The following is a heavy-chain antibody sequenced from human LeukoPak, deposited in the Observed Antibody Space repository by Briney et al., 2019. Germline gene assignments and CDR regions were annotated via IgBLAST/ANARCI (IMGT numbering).Heavy chain of an antibody. CDR1: GYTFTGYY. V-gene: IGHV1-2*02. CDR3: ARDQNEGSSSYVDY. Sequence: ASVKVSCKASGYTFTGYYMHWVRQAPRQGLEWMGWINPNSGGTNYAQKFQGRVTMTRDTSISTAYMELSRLRSDDTAVYYCARDQNEGSSSYVDYWGQGTLVTVSS. J-gene: IGHJ4*02. CDR2: INPNSGGT. D-gene: IGHD6-6*01.